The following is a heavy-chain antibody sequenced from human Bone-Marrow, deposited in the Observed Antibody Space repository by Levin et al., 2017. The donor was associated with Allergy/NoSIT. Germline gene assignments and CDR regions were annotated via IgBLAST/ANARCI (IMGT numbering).Heavy chain of an antibody. CDR3: TGGGTIKGVYFDY. Sequence: SETLSLTCTVSGASISSGRYYWALIRQAPGQRLEWLSTVDFSGGAYYNPSLNSRITVSLDASKNQVSLKLLSVTAADTAVYFCTGGGTIKGVYFDYWGQGSLVTVSS. D-gene: IGHD3-16*01. J-gene: IGHJ4*02. CDR2: VDFSGGA. V-gene: IGHV4-39*01. CDR1: GASISSGRYY.